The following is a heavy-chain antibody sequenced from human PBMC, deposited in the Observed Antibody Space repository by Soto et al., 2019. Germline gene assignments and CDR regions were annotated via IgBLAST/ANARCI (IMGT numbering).Heavy chain of an antibody. CDR2: ISAYNGNT. J-gene: IGHJ5*02. CDR1: GYTFTSYG. V-gene: IGHV1-18*01. CDR3: ARDEAYKWNDGGWFDP. Sequence: QVQLVQSGAEVKKPGASVKVSCKASGYTFTSYGISWVRQASGQGLEWMGWISAYNGNTKHAQKLQGRVTMTTDTSTSTAYMELRSLRSDDTAVYYCARDEAYKWNDGGWFDPWGQGTLVTFSS. D-gene: IGHD1-1*01.